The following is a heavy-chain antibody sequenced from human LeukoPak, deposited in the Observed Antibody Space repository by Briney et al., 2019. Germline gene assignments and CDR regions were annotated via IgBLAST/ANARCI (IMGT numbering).Heavy chain of an antibody. J-gene: IGHJ6*03. Sequence: GGSLRLSCAASGFTFSSYSMKWVPQAPGKGLEWVSSISSSSSYIYYAESVKGRFTIPRDNAKNSLYLQMNSLIAEDTAVYYCARDGREVVVVPAAIRRNYYYYYYMDVWGKGTTVTVSS. D-gene: IGHD2-2*01. CDR1: GFTFSSYS. V-gene: IGHV3-21*01. CDR3: ARDGREVVVVPAAIRRNYYYYYYMDV. CDR2: ISSSSSYI.